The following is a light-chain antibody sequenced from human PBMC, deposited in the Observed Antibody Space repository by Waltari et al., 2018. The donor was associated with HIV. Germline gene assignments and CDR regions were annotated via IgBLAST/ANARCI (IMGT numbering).Light chain of an antibody. CDR3: QQYYSIPVT. CDR2: WAS. J-gene: IGKJ4*01. V-gene: IGKV4-1*01. CDR1: QSVLYSSNNKNY. Sequence: DVVMTQSPDSLAVSLGERATINCKSSQSVLYSSNNKNYLAWYQQKPGQTPKLLIYWASTRESGVPERFSGSGSGTDFTLTISSLQAEDVAVYYCQQYYSIPVTFGGGTKVEIK.